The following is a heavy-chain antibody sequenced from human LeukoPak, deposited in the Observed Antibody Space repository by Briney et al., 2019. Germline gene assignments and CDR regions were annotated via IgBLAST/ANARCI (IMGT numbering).Heavy chain of an antibody. Sequence: GGSLRLSCAASGFTFSSYGMHWVRQAPGKGLEWVAFIRYNGSNKYYADSVKGRFTISRDNAKNSLYLQMNSLRAEDTAVYYCATYYDSSGYLFSNFDYWGQGTLVTVSS. CDR3: ATYYDSSGYLFSNFDY. CDR2: IRYNGSNK. V-gene: IGHV3-30*02. D-gene: IGHD3-22*01. J-gene: IGHJ4*02. CDR1: GFTFSSYG.